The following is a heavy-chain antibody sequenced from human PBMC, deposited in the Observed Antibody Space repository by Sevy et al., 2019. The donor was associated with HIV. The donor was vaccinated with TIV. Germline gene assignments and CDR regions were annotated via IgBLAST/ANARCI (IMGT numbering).Heavy chain of an antibody. D-gene: IGHD6-19*01. CDR3: ARRGASGGWYHFDY. V-gene: IGHV5-51*01. J-gene: IGHJ4*02. CDR1: GYSFTSSW. Sequence: GESLKSSCKASGYSFTSSWIGWVRQMPGKGLEWMGIIYTTDSDARYSPSFEGQVTISVDKSISTAYLQWSRLKASDTAMYYGARRGASGGWYHFDYWGQGTLVTVSS. CDR2: IYTTDSDA.